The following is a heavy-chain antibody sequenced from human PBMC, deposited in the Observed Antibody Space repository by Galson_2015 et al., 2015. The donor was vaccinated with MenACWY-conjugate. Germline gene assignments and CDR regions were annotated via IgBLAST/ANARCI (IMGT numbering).Heavy chain of an antibody. D-gene: IGHD6-13*01. Sequence: PALVTPTPTLTLTCTFSGFSLSTRGMCVSWIRQPPGKALEWLAIIDWDADKYYSTSLKTRLTISKDTSKNQVVLTMTNMDPVDTATYDCARILGCIAAAGPHYYYYYGMDVWGQGTTVTVSS. CDR1: GFSLSTRGMC. CDR3: ARILGCIAAAGPHYYYYYGMDV. CDR2: IDWDADK. J-gene: IGHJ6*02. V-gene: IGHV2-70*01.